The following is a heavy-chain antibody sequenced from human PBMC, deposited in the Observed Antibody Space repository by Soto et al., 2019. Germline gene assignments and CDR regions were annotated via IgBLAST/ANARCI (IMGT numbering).Heavy chain of an antibody. CDR2: IYHSGST. J-gene: IGHJ4*02. Sequence: SETLSLTCAVSGGSISSGGYSWSWIRQPPGKGLEWIGYIYHSGSTYYNPSLKSRVTISVDRSKNQFSLKLSSVTADDTAVYYCANTWRGLGTYYQVDYWGQGTLVTVSS. CDR1: GGSISSGGYS. D-gene: IGHD3-10*01. CDR3: ANTWRGLGTYYQVDY. V-gene: IGHV4-30-2*01.